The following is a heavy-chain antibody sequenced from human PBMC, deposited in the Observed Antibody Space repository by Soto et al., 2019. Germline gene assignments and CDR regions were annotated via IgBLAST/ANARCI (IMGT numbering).Heavy chain of an antibody. J-gene: IGHJ5*02. D-gene: IGHD3-3*01. CDR1: GFTFTNYA. CDR2: ISGSGFI. CDR3: ARALECWSGQITSARFDP. Sequence: QLLESGGGLVQRGGSLRLSCAASGFTFTNYALTWVRQAPGRGLEWVSTISGSGFIYYADSVKGRFTISRDNPENTLYLQMNSLRAEDTAIYYCARALECWSGQITSARFDPWGQGTMVTVSS. V-gene: IGHV3-23*01.